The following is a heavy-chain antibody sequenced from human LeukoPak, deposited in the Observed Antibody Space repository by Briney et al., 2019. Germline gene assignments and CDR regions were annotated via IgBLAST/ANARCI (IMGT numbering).Heavy chain of an antibody. CDR2: IYPGDSDT. D-gene: IGHD5-12*01. J-gene: IGHJ6*03. V-gene: IGHV5-51*01. CDR1: GYSFTDYW. Sequence: GESLKISCKGSGYSFTDYWIGWVRQMPGKGLEWMGIIYPGDSDTRYSPSFQGQVTISADKSISTAYLQWSSLKASDTAMYYCARSPGYDYDYYYYYMDVWGKGTTVTVSS. CDR3: ARSPGYDYDYYYYYMDV.